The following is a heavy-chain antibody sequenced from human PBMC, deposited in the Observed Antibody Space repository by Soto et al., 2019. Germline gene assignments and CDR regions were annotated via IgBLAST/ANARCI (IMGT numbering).Heavy chain of an antibody. CDR2: ISGDGNDK. CDR1: GFVFRNFG. D-gene: IGHD6-13*01. CDR3: VQGAGSAHQPHDS. J-gene: IGHJ4*02. V-gene: IGHV3-30*03. Sequence: QVQLVESGGGVVQPGRSLRLSCAASGFVFRNFGMHWVRRGPGKGLEWVATISGDGNDKYYPDSMKGRFTISRDNFNNTLYLQLNGLRPEDMDVYHGVQGAGSAHQPHDSWGQGVLVTVS.